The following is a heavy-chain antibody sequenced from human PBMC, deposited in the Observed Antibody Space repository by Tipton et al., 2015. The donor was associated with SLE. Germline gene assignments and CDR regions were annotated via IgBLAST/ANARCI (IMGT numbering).Heavy chain of an antibody. V-gene: IGHV1-46*01. J-gene: IGHJ4*02. Sequence: QSGAEVKKPGASVKVSCKTSGYIFTSYYIHWVRQAPGQGPEWIGVVDPSGGTTSYAQKFQGKVTMTRDTSTNIVYMELDSLRSEDTAVYYCARGGFWPGYPGFDYWGQGTLVTVSA. CDR1: GYIFTSYY. CDR2: VDPSGGTT. CDR3: ARGGFWPGYPGFDY. D-gene: IGHD3/OR15-3a*01.